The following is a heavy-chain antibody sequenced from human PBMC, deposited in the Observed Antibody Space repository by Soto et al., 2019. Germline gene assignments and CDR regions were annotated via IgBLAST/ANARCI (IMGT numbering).Heavy chain of an antibody. CDR3: ARTSKYCSGGSCSEGLLGDY. CDR1: GFTFSSYS. Sequence: EVQLVESGGGLVKPGGSLRLSCAASGFTFSSYSMNWVRQAPGKGLEWVSSISSSSSYIYYADSVKGRFTISRDNAKNSLYLQMNSLRAEDTAVYYCARTSKYCSGGSCSEGLLGDYWGQGTLVTVSS. D-gene: IGHD2-15*01. V-gene: IGHV3-21*01. CDR2: ISSSSSYI. J-gene: IGHJ4*02.